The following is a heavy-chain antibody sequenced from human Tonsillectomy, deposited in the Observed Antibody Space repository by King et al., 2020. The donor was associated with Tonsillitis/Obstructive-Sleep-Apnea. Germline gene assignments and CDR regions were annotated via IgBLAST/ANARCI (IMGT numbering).Heavy chain of an antibody. D-gene: IGHD5-18*01. CDR1: GFTFDDYA. CDR3: AKGGSGGGGYSYGYWDYFDY. V-gene: IGHV3-9*01. CDR2: MSWNSGSI. J-gene: IGHJ4*02. Sequence: DVQLVESGGGLVQPGRSLRLSCAASGFTFDDYAMHWVRQAPGKGLEWVSGMSWNSGSIGYADSVKGRFTISRDNAKNSLYLQMNSLRAEDTALYYCAKGGSGGGGYSYGYWDYFDYWGQGTLVTVSS.